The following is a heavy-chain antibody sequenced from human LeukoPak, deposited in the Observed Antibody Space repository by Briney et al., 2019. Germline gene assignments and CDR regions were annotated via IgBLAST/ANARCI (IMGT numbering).Heavy chain of an antibody. D-gene: IGHD7-27*01. V-gene: IGHV4-61*01. Sequence: PSETLSLTCTVSGGSISSATYYWSWIRQPPGKGLEWIGYIYTSGSTNYNPSLKSRVTISVDTSKNQFSLKLSSVTAADTAVYYCASPGERDYFDYWGQGTLVTVSS. CDR2: IYTSGST. CDR3: ASPGERDYFDY. CDR1: GGSISSATYY. J-gene: IGHJ4*02.